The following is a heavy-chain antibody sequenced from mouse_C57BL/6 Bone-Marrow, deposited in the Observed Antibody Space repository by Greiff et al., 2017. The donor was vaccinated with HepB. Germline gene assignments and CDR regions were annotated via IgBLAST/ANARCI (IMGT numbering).Heavy chain of an antibody. CDR2: IDPSDSYT. CDR1: GYTFTSYW. J-gene: IGHJ4*01. V-gene: IGHV1-69*01. CDR3: ARETAQAYY. Sequence: QVQLQQPGAELVMPGASVKLSCKASGYTFTSYWMHWVKQRPGQGLEWIGEIDPSDSYTNYNQKFKGKSPLTVDKSSSTAYMQLSSLTSEDSAVYYCARETAQAYYWGQGTSVTVSS. D-gene: IGHD3-2*02.